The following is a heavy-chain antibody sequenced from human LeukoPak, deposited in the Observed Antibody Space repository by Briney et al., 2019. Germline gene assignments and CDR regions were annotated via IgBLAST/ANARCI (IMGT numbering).Heavy chain of an antibody. CDR2: INHSGST. D-gene: IGHD1-26*01. CDR1: GGSFSGYY. Sequence: SETLSLTCAVYGGSFSGYYWSWIRQPPGKGLEWIGEINHSGSTNYNPSLKSRVTISVDTSKNQFSLKLSSVTAADTAVYYCARAGARYYYYYGMDVWGQGTTVTVSS. CDR3: ARAGARYYYYYGMDV. J-gene: IGHJ6*02. V-gene: IGHV4-34*01.